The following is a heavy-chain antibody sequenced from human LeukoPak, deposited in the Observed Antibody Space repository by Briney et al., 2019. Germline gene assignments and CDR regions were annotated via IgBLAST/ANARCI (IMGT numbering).Heavy chain of an antibody. CDR3: ARQVPWFGELYYYYMDV. Sequence: GESLKISCKGSGYSFTSYWIGWVRQMPGKGLEWMGIIYPGDSETRYSPSFQGQVTISADKSISTAYLQWSSLKASDTAMYYCARQVPWFGELYYYYMDVWGKGTTVTVSS. D-gene: IGHD3-10*01. CDR2: IYPGDSET. V-gene: IGHV5-51*01. J-gene: IGHJ6*03. CDR1: GYSFTSYW.